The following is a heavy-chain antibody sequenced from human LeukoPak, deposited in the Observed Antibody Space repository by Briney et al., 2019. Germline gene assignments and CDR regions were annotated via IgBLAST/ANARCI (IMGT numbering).Heavy chain of an antibody. V-gene: IGHV4-39*01. D-gene: IGHD3-16*02. J-gene: IGHJ3*02. Sequence: SETLSLTCTVSGGSISSSSYYWGWLRQPPGKGLEWFGSIYYSGSTYYNPSLKSRVTISVDTSKNQFSLKLSSVTAADTAVYYCARFRVGDYVWGSYRYEVGAFDIWGQGTMVTVSS. CDR2: IYYSGST. CDR1: GGSISSSSYY. CDR3: ARFRVGDYVWGSYRYEVGAFDI.